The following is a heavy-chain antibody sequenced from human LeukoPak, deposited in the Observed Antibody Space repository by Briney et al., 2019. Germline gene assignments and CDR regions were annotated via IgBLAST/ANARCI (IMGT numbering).Heavy chain of an antibody. J-gene: IGHJ4*02. CDR1: GFTFSIYW. CDR3: TTDRWEDNY. D-gene: IGHD1-26*01. CDR2: IRSKPDGGTT. V-gene: IGHV3-15*01. Sequence: GGSLRLSCAASGFTFSIYWMSWVRQAPGRGLEWVGRIRSKPDGGTTDYAAPVAGRFIISRDDSRNTQYLQMSLVKSEDTAVYYCTTDRWEDNYWGQGTLVTVSS.